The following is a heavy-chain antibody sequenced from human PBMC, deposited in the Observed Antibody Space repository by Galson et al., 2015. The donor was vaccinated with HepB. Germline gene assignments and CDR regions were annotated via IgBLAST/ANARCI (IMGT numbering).Heavy chain of an antibody. Sequence: SPRLSCAASGFSFNSYSMNWVRQAPGKGLEWVSYISSSTTTIYYADSVKGRFTISRDNAKNSLSLQMNSLRDEDTAVYYCERDDPRRYDGRDTAVDIWGQGTMVTVSS. D-gene: IGHD3-22*01. V-gene: IGHV3-48*02. J-gene: IGHJ3*02. CDR2: ISSSTTTI. CDR3: ERDDPRRYDGRDTAVDI. CDR1: GFSFNSYS.